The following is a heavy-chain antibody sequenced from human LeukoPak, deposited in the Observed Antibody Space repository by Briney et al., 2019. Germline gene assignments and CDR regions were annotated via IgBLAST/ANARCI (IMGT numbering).Heavy chain of an antibody. J-gene: IGHJ4*02. V-gene: IGHV3-11*01. CDR2: ISGSGSTI. CDR1: GFTFSDYY. Sequence: PGGSLRLSCAASGFTFSDYYMSWIRQAPGKGLEWVSYISGSGSTIYYADSVKGRFTISRDNAKNSLYLQMNSLRAEDTAVYYCARHKAYDHYYFDYWGQGTLVTVSS. D-gene: IGHD5-12*01. CDR3: ARHKAYDHYYFDY.